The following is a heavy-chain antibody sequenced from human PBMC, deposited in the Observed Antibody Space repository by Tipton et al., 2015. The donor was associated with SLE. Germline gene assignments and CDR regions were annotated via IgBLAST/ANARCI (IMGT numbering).Heavy chain of an antibody. CDR3: ALERWLQVLDS. CDR2: ISAYNGDT. CDR1: GYTFTRFG. Sequence: GAEVKKPGASVKVSCKASGYTFTRFGISWVRQAPGQRLEWMGWISAYNGDTNYAQNFQGRVTMTTDTSTNTAYMELRSLRSDDTAVYYCALERWLQVLDSWGQGTLVTVSS. J-gene: IGHJ4*02. D-gene: IGHD5-24*01. V-gene: IGHV1-18*01.